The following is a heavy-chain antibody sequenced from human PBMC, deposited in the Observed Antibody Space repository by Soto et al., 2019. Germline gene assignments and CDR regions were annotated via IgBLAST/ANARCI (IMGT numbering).Heavy chain of an antibody. V-gene: IGHV1-2*04. J-gene: IGHJ6*03. D-gene: IGHD1-7*01. Sequence: ASVEVSCKASGYTFTGYYMHWVRQAPGQGLEWMGWINPNSGGTNYAQKFQGWVTMTRDTSISTAYMELSRLRSDDTAVYYCARAPNWNYGRHYYYMDVWGKGTTVTVSS. CDR1: GYTFTGYY. CDR3: ARAPNWNYGRHYYYMDV. CDR2: INPNSGGT.